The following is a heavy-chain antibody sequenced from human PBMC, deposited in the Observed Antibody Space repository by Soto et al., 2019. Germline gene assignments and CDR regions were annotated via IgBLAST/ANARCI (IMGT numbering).Heavy chain of an antibody. J-gene: IGHJ4*02. CDR3: ARVGATPLY. Sequence: QVQLVESGGGVVQPGRSLRLSCAASGFTFSSYAMHWVRQAPGKGLEWVAVISYDGSNKYYADSVKGRFTISRDNSKNTLYLQMNSLRAEDTAVYYCARVGATPLYWGQGTLVTVS. V-gene: IGHV3-30-3*01. CDR2: ISYDGSNK. D-gene: IGHD1-26*01. CDR1: GFTFSSYA.